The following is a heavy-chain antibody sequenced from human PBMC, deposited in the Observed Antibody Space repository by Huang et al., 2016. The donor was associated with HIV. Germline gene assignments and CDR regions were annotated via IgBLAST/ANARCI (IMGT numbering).Heavy chain of an antibody. J-gene: IGHJ4*02. CDR2: ISYEGRSQ. D-gene: IGHD2-15*01. CDR1: GFKLSGFG. CDR3: AKESRWFSDFDH. Sequence: QVHLVESGGGVVQPGGSLRLSCAASGFKLSGFGMHWVRQAPGKGLEGVAVISYEGRSQFYTDSVKGRFTISRDNSDNTLSLQMKGLRPDDTAVYYCAKESRWFSDFDHWGQGVLVSVSS. V-gene: IGHV3-30*18.